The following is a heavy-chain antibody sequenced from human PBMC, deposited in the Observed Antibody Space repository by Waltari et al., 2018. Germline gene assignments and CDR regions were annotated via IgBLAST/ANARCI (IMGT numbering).Heavy chain of an antibody. CDR2: IWYDGINK. CDR1: GFTFSSYG. J-gene: IGHJ4*02. D-gene: IGHD2-2*01. V-gene: IGHV3-30*18. CDR3: AKDLVVPAAMDPTGDY. Sequence: QVQLVESGGGVVQPGRSLRLSCAASGFTFSSYGMHWVRQAPGKGLEWVAVIWYDGINKYYADSVKGRFTISRDNSKNTLYLQMNSLRAEDTAMYYCAKDLVVPAAMDPTGDYWGQGTLVTVSS.